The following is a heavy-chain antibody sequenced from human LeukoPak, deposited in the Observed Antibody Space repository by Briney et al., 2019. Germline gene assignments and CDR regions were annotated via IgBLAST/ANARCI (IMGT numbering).Heavy chain of an antibody. D-gene: IGHD2-15*01. CDR3: ARQARYCSGGRSC. CDR1: GFNVSSNY. CDR2: IYTGGTT. Sequence: PGGSLRLSCAASGFNVSSNYMSWVRQAPGKGLEWVSIIYTGGTTNYAASEKGRFTISRDNSKNTLYLQMKSVRAEDTALYYCARQARYCSGGRSCWGQGTLVTVSS. V-gene: IGHV3-53*01. J-gene: IGHJ4*02.